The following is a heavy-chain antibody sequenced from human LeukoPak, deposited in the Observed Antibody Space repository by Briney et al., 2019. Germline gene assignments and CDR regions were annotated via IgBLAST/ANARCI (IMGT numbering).Heavy chain of an antibody. J-gene: IGHJ4*02. CDR1: VLALSTYA. D-gene: IGHD5-18*01. CDR2: ISYNVNNE. V-gene: IGHV3-30*04. Sequence: GGSLRLSCAASVLALSTYAMRWGRHAPRERLEWGSFISYNVNNEDYALSVKGRFTVSKDNSTNTLYLHMHSLTVVDPSVNNCASGWDTDMAPDYWGEGTQVTVSA. CDR3: ASGWDTDMAPDY.